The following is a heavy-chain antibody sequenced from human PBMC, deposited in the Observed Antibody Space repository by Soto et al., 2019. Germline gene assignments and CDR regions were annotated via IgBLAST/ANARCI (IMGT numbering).Heavy chain of an antibody. D-gene: IGHD4-17*01. CDR2: MNPNRANP. CDR3: AKGAYSDYSHWFAP. CDR1: GYSFTRHG. Sequence: ASVKVSCKATGYSFTRHGINWLRQASRQGLEWIGWMNPNRANPAYAQNIQGTVTMTRSTSITTTCSGVTSLKSDDTAGYVCAKGAYSDYSHWFAPWG. V-gene: IGHV1-8*01. J-gene: IGHJ5*02.